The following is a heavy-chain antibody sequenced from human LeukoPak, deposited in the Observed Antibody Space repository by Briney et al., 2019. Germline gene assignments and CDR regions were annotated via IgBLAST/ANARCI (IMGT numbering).Heavy chain of an antibody. CDR3: TWYYDILTGYYFDY. CDR1: GFTFSGSA. D-gene: IGHD3-9*01. CDR2: IRSKANSYAT. Sequence: PGGSLRLSCAASGFTFSGSAMHWVRQASGTGLEWVGRIRSKANSYATAYAASVKGRFTISRDDSKNTAYLQMNSLKTEDTAVYYCTWYYDILTGYYFDYWGQGTLVTVSS. J-gene: IGHJ4*02. V-gene: IGHV3-73*01.